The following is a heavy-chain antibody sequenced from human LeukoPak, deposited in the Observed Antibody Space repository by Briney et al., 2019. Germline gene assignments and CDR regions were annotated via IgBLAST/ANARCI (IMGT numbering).Heavy chain of an antibody. J-gene: IGHJ4*02. CDR3: AKASRITIFGVAPDY. Sequence: SGGSLRLSCAASGFTFSSSAMSWVRQAPGKGLEWVSVIYSGGSTYYADSVKGRFTISRDNSKNTLYLQMNSLRAEDTAVYYCAKASRITIFGVAPDYWGQGTLVTVSS. V-gene: IGHV3-23*03. CDR1: GFTFSSSA. CDR2: IYSGGST. D-gene: IGHD3-3*01.